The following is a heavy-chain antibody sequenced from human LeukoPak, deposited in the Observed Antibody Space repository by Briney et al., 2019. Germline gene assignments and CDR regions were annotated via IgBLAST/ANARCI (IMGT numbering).Heavy chain of an antibody. J-gene: IGHJ6*02. D-gene: IGHD4-11*01. CDR2: ISSSSSYI. CDR1: GFTFSSYS. Sequence: GGSLRLSCAASGFTFSSYSMNWVRQAPGKGLEWVSSISSSSSYIYYADSVKGRFTISRDNAKNSLYLRMNSLRAEDTAVYYCARDGYSNYIYYGMDVWGQGTTVTVSS. CDR3: ARDGYSNYIYYGMDV. V-gene: IGHV3-21*01.